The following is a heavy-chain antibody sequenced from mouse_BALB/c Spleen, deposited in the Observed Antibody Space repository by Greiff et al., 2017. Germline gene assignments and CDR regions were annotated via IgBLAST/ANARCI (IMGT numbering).Heavy chain of an antibody. CDR3: VITTAFYAMDY. D-gene: IGHD1-2*01. CDR1: GFNIKDTY. J-gene: IGHJ4*01. V-gene: IGHV14-3*02. Sequence: EVQLQQSGAELVKPGASVKLSCTASGFNIKDTYMHWVKQRPEQGLEWIGRIDPANGNTKYDPKFQGKATITADTSSNTAYLQLSSLTSEDTAVYYCVITTAFYAMDYWGQGTSVTVSS. CDR2: IDPANGNT.